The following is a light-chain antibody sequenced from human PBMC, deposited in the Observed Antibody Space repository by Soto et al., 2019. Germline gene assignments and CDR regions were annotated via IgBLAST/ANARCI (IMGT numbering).Light chain of an antibody. Sequence: IVMAQSPVTLSVSPGERATLSCRASQTVLTNLAWYQQKPGQSPRLLIYGASSRATGIPDRFSGSGSGTDFTLTISGLEPEDFAVYYCQQYGSSPFGGGTKVDIK. J-gene: IGKJ4*01. CDR1: QTVLTN. CDR3: QQYGSSP. CDR2: GAS. V-gene: IGKV3-20*01.